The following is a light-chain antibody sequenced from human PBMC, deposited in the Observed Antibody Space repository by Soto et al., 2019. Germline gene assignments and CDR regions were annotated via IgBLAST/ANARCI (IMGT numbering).Light chain of an antibody. CDR3: QQYGSSPPYT. CDR2: GSS. V-gene: IGKV3-20*01. J-gene: IGKJ2*01. CDR1: QSISANY. Sequence: PGERATLSCRASQSISANYLAWYQQKPGQSPRLLIYGSSDRATGIPDRFSGTGSGTDFTLTISRVEPEDFAVYYCQQYGSSPPYTFGQGTKLEI.